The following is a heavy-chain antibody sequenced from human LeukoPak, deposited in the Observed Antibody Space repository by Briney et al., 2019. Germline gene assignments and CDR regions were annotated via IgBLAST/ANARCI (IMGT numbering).Heavy chain of an antibody. V-gene: IGHV3-30*18. Sequence: PGGSLRLSCAASGFTFSSYGMHWVRQAPGKGLEWVAVISYDGSNKYYADSVKGRFTISRDNSKNTLYLQMNSLRAEDMAVYYCAKDFRHCPDYWGQGTPVTVSS. CDR1: GFTFSSYG. CDR2: ISYDGSNK. J-gene: IGHJ4*02. D-gene: IGHD2-15*01. CDR3: AKDFRHCPDY.